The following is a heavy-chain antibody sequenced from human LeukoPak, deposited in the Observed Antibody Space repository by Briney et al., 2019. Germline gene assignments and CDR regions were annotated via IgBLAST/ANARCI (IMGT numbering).Heavy chain of an antibody. V-gene: IGHV1-24*01. CDR1: GYTLTELS. CDR3: ATMGYSYGYLVGYYFDY. CDR2: FDPEDGET. D-gene: IGHD5-18*01. Sequence: EASVKVSCKVSGYTLTELSMHWVRQAPGKGLEWMGGFDPEDGETIYAQKFQGRVTMTEDTSTDTAYMELSSLRSEDTAVYYCATMGYSYGYLVGYYFDYWGQGTLVTVSS. J-gene: IGHJ4*02.